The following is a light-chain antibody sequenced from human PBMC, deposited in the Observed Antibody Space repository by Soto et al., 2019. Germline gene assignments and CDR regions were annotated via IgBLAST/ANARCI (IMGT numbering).Light chain of an antibody. CDR3: QTWGTGIHV. J-gene: IGLJ1*01. V-gene: IGLV4-69*01. Sequence: QSVLTQSPSASASLGASVKLTCTLSSGHSSYAIAWHQQQPEKGPRYLMKLNSDGSHNKGDGIPDRFSGSSSGAERYLIISSLQSEDEADYYCQTWGTGIHVFGTGTKLTVL. CDR1: SGHSSYA. CDR2: LNSDGSH.